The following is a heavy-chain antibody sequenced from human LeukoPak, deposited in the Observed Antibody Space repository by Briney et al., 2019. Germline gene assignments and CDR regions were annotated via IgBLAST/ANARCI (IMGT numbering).Heavy chain of an antibody. CDR3: AKDQEGSYDTYFDY. Sequence: QSGGSLRLSCAASGFTFSSYAMSWVRQAPGKGLEWVSAISGSGGSTYYADAVKGRFTISRDNSKNTLYLQMNSLRAEDAAVYYCAKDQEGSYDTYFDYWGQGTLVTVSS. D-gene: IGHD1-26*01. CDR1: GFTFSSYA. V-gene: IGHV3-23*01. J-gene: IGHJ4*02. CDR2: ISGSGGST.